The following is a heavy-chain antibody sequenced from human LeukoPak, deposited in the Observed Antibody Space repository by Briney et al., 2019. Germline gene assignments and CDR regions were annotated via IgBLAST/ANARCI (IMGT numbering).Heavy chain of an antibody. J-gene: IGHJ5*02. CDR1: GFTFSSYA. V-gene: IGHV3-33*03. Sequence: GGSLRLSCAASGFTFSSYAMYWVRQAPGKGLEWVAVIWSDGSKENYADSVKGRFTISRDNSKNTVFLQMNSPRAEDTAVYYCAKDASGPYNSLFDPWGQGTLVIVS. CDR2: IWSDGSKE. D-gene: IGHD6-19*01. CDR3: AKDASGPYNSLFDP.